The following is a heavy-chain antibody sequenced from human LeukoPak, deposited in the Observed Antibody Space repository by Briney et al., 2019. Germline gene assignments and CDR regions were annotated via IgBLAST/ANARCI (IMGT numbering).Heavy chain of an antibody. CDR1: GYTFTTYA. Sequence: ASVKVSCKVSGYTFTTYAMNWVRQAPGQGLEWMGWINANTGTPTYAQGFTGRFVFSLDTSVNTAYLQISSLKAEDTAMYYCAREVGSSSWYYFDYWGQGTLVTVSS. D-gene: IGHD6-13*01. CDR2: INANTGTP. CDR3: AREVGSSSWYYFDY. V-gene: IGHV7-4-1*02. J-gene: IGHJ4*02.